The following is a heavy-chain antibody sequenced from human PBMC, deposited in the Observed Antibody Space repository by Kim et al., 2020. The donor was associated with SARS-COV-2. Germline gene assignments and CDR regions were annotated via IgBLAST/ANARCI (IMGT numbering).Heavy chain of an antibody. D-gene: IGHD2-2*01. CDR1: GGTLSNSA. V-gene: IGHV1-69*04. CDR2: IIATPGIT. CDR3: AREDCSSTSCSRGFYGMDD. J-gene: IGHJ6*02. Sequence: SVKVSCKASGGTLSNSAVNWVRQAPGQGLEWMGRIIATPGITSNAQKFQGRVTTTADKSTNTAYMELYSLRSEDTAVYYCAREDCSSTSCSRGFYGMDDWGQGTAVTVSS.